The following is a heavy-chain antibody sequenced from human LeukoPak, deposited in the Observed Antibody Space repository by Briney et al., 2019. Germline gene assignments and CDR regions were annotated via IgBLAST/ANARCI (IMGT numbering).Heavy chain of an antibody. J-gene: IGHJ4*02. CDR2: INHSGST. Sequence: SETLSLTCAVYGGSFSGYYWSWIRQPPGKGLEWIGEINHSGSTNYNPSLKSRVTISVDTSKNQFSLKLSSVTAADTAVYYCARGPLWFGELSWPPDYWGQGTLVTVSS. CDR1: GGSFSGYY. CDR3: ARGPLWFGELSWPPDY. V-gene: IGHV4-34*01. D-gene: IGHD3-10*01.